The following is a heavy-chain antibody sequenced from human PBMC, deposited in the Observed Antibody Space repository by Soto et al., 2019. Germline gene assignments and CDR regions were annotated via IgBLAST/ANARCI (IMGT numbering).Heavy chain of an antibody. CDR3: ARAADSSGPKFDY. CDR1: GFTFSSYS. J-gene: IGHJ4*02. D-gene: IGHD3-22*01. Sequence: EVQLVESGGGLVKPGGSLRLSCAASGFTFSSYSMNWVRQAPGKGLEWVSSISSSSSYIYYADSVKGRFTISRDNAKNSLDLQMNSLRAEDTAVYYWARAADSSGPKFDYWGQGTLVTVSS. CDR2: ISSSSSYI. V-gene: IGHV3-21*01.